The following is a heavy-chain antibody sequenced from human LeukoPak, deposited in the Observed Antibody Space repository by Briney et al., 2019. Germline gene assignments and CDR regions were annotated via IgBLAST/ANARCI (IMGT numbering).Heavy chain of an antibody. J-gene: IGHJ4*02. Sequence: GGSLRLSCAASGFTFSSYGMHWVRQAPGKGLEWVAVIWYDGSNKYYADSVKGRFTISRDNSKNTLYLQTNSLRAEDTAVYYCASSYGRDGFDYWGQGTLVTVSS. CDR3: ASSYGRDGFDY. V-gene: IGHV3-33*01. CDR1: GFTFSSYG. CDR2: IWYDGSNK. D-gene: IGHD1-1*01.